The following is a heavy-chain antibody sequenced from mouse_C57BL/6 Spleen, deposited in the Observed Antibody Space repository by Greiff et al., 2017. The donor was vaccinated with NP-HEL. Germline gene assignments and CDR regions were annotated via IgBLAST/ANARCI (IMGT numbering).Heavy chain of an antibody. CDR3: TSLSTMVTTTFSWFAY. V-gene: IGHV5-9-1*02. J-gene: IGHJ3*01. D-gene: IGHD2-2*01. Sequence: EVKLVESGEGLVKPGGSLKLSCAASGFTFSSYAMSWVRQTPEKRLEWVAYISSGGDYIYYADTVKGRFTISRDNARNTLYLQMSSLKSEDTAMYYCTSLSTMVTTTFSWFAYWGQGTLVTVSA. CDR1: GFTFSSYA. CDR2: ISSGGDYI.